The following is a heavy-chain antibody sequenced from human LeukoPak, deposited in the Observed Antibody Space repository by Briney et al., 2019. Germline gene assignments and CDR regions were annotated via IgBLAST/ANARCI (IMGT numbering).Heavy chain of an antibody. J-gene: IGHJ5*02. CDR3: AKQFVDI. CDR1: GFPFSSYA. V-gene: IGHV3-23*01. Sequence: GGSLRLSCAASGFPFSSYAMNWARQAPGKGLEWVSAISETGDRTHYADSVKGRFTVSRDNPKDTLYLQMDSLRAEDTAVYYCAKQFVDIWGQGTLVTVSS. D-gene: IGHD5-24*01. CDR2: ISETGDRT.